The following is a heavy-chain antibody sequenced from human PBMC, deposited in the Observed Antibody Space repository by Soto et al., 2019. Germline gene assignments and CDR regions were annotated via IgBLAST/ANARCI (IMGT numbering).Heavy chain of an antibody. J-gene: IGHJ4*02. CDR1: TFTFTSSA. CDR3: ATHREGAPYYLDS. CDR2: IVVGSGNT. Sequence: QMQLVQSGPEVKKPGTSVKVSCKASTFTFTSSAVQWVRQARGQRLEWIGWIVVGSGNTKYAQNFQERVTITRDMSSGTANLELGGRRSKDTAVYSGATHREGAPYYLDSWGQGPRLTVPS. V-gene: IGHV1-58*01. D-gene: IGHD1-26*01.